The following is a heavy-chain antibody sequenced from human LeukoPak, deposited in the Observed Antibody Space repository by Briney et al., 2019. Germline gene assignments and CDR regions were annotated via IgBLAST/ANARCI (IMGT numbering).Heavy chain of an antibody. CDR1: GYTFTSYG. CDR3: ARGDSSSPYYYYYGMDV. Sequence: GASVNDSCMASGYTFTSYGISWVRQAPGQGLEWMGWISAYNGNTNYAQKLQGRVTMTTDTSTSTAYMELRSLRSDDTAVYYCARGDSSSPYYYYYGMDVWGQGTTVTVSS. J-gene: IGHJ6*02. V-gene: IGHV1-18*01. CDR2: ISAYNGNT. D-gene: IGHD6-13*01.